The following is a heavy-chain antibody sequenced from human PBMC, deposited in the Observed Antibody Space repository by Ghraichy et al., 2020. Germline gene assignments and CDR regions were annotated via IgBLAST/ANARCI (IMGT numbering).Heavy chain of an antibody. CDR3: ARHANWNFLSGAGNAFDI. CDR1: GGSISSYY. J-gene: IGHJ3*02. CDR2: IYTSGST. D-gene: IGHD1-7*01. Sequence: SETLSLTCTVSGGSISSYYWSRIRQPPGKGLEWIGYIYTSGSTNYNPSLKSRVTISVDTSKNQFSLKLSSVTAADTAVYYCARHANWNFLSGAGNAFDIWGQGTMVTVSS. V-gene: IGHV4-4*09.